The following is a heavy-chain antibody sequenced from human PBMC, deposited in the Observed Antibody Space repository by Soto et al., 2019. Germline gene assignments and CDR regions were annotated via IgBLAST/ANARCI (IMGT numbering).Heavy chain of an antibody. J-gene: IGHJ6*02. D-gene: IGHD3-3*01. V-gene: IGHV3-73*01. CDR1: GFTFSGSA. Sequence: GGSLRLSCAASGFTFSGSAMHWVRQASGKGLEWVGRIRSKANSYATAYAASVKGRFTISRDDSKNTAYLQMNSLKTEDTAVYYCTSIFDFWSGYPPGDYYYGMDVWGQGTTVTVSS. CDR3: TSIFDFWSGYPPGDYYYGMDV. CDR2: IRSKANSYAT.